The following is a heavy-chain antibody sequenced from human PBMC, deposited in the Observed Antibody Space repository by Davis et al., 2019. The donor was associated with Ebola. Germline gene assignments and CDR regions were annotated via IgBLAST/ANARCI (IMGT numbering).Heavy chain of an antibody. D-gene: IGHD3-3*01. CDR2: ISGSGGST. CDR1: GFTFSSYA. V-gene: IGHV3-23*01. CDR3: AKDRPLVTYYDFWSGEFDY. Sequence: GGSLRLSCAASGFTFSSYAMSWVRQAPGKGLEWVSAISGSGGSTYYADSVKGRFTISRDNSKNTLYLQMNSLRAEDTAVYYCAKDRPLVTYYDFWSGEFDYWGQETLVTVSS. J-gene: IGHJ4*02.